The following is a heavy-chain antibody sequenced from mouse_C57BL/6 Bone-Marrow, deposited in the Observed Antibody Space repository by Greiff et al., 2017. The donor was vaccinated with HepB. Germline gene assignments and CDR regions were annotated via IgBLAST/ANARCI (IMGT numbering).Heavy chain of an antibody. J-gene: IGHJ4*01. CDR2: ISDGGSYT. CDR1: GFTFSSYA. V-gene: IGHV5-4*01. Sequence: VQLKESGGGLVKPGGSLKLSCAASGFTFSSYAMSWVRQTPEKRLEWVATISDGGSYTYYPDNVKGRFTISRDNAKNNLYLQMSHLKSEDTAMYYCARDHGGDYDDYYAMDYWGQGTSVTVSS. D-gene: IGHD2-4*01. CDR3: ARDHGGDYDDYYAMDY.